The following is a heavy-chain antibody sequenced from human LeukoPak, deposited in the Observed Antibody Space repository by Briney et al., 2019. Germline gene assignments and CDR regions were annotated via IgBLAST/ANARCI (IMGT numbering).Heavy chain of an antibody. CDR1: GGSFSGYY. J-gene: IGHJ6*03. V-gene: IGHV4-34*01. CDR2: INHSGST. CDR3: AREAGGCSSTSCYDYYYYYYYYMDV. D-gene: IGHD2-2*01. Sequence: SETLSLTCAVYGGSFSGYYWSWIRQPPGKGLEWIGEINHSGSTNYNPSLKSRVTISVDTSKNQFSLKLSSVTAAGTAVYYCAREAGGCSSTSCYDYYYYYYYYMDVWGKGTTVTVSS.